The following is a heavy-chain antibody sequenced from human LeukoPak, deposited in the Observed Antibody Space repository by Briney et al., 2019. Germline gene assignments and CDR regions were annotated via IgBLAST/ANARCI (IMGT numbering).Heavy chain of an antibody. D-gene: IGHD6-13*01. V-gene: IGHV3-21*01. J-gene: IGHJ3*02. CDR2: ISSSSSYI. CDR1: GFTFSSYS. Sequence: GGSLRLSCAASGFTFSSYSMSWVRQAPGKGLEWVSSISSSSSYIYYADSVKGRFTISRDNAKNSLYLQMNSLRAEDTAVYYCAKLGAAAGKYGSAFDIWGQGTMVTVSS. CDR3: AKLGAAAGKYGSAFDI.